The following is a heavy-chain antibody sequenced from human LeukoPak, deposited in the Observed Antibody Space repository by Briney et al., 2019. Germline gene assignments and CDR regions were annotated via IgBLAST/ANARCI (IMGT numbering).Heavy chain of an antibody. D-gene: IGHD5-24*01. V-gene: IGHV1-46*01. CDR3: SRGLIEMATIKVFDY. CDR1: GYTFTSYY. CDR2: INPSGGST. Sequence: GASVKVSCKASGYTFTSYYMHWVRQAPGQGLEWMGIINPSGGSTSYAQKFQGSDNMTRDTSTRTVYMELSSLRSEDTAVYYCSRGLIEMATIKVFDYWGQGTLVTVSS. J-gene: IGHJ4*02.